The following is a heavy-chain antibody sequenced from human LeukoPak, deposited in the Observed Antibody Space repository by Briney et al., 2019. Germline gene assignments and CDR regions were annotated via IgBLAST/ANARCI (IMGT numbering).Heavy chain of an antibody. J-gene: IGHJ4*02. V-gene: IGHV4-59*01. D-gene: IGHD3-10*02. CDR2: IYYSGNT. CDR3: ARSTGSTMFIDY. Sequence: SETLSLTCTVSGGSISPYYWSWIREPPGKGLEWLGYIYYSGNTDYNPSLKSRVAISVDTSKNQFSLKLSSVTAADTAVYYCARSTGSTMFIDYWGQGTLVTVSS. CDR1: GGSISPYY.